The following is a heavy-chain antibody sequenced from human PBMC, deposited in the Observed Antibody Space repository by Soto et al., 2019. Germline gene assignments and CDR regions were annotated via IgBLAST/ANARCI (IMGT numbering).Heavy chain of an antibody. CDR3: ATALLYPNHGQSQY. CDR1: GFTFSTYW. D-gene: IGHD2-2*02. J-gene: IGHJ4*02. Sequence: GGSLRLSCAASGFTFSTYWMSWVRQAPGKGLEWVAHIKQDGTEKYYVDSVKGRFSVSRDNTKNSVYLQMNGLRTEDTAVYYCATALLYPNHGQSQYWGQGTLVTVSS. V-gene: IGHV3-7*01. CDR2: IKQDGTEK.